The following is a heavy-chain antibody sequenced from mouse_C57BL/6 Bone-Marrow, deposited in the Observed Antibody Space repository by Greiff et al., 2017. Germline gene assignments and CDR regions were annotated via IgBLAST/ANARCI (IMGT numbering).Heavy chain of an antibody. CDR3: ARWVPYYYGSIV. J-gene: IGHJ1*03. V-gene: IGHV1-50*01. Sequence: QVQLQQPGAELVKPGASVKLSCKASGYTFTSYWMQWVKQRPGQGLEWIGEIDPSDSYTNYNQKFKGKATLTVDTSSSTAYMQLSSLTSEDSAVYYGARWVPYYYGSIVWGTGTTVTVSS. D-gene: IGHD1-1*01. CDR2: IDPSDSYT. CDR1: GYTFTSYW.